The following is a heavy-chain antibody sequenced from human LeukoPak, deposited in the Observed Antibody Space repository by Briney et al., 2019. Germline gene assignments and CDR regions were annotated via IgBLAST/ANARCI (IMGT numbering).Heavy chain of an antibody. CDR2: IRHDGGGK. D-gene: IGHD3-22*01. CDR1: GITFSSYG. J-gene: IGHJ4*02. V-gene: IGHV3-30*02. CDR3: AKLHDYSYDGSTYYPFDY. Sequence: GGSLRLSCAASGITFSSYGMHWVRQAPGKGLDWVAFIRHDGGGKYYADSVRGRFTISRDNSKNTLYLQMNSLRAEDTAVYYCAKLHDYSYDGSTYYPFDYWGQGNLVTVSS.